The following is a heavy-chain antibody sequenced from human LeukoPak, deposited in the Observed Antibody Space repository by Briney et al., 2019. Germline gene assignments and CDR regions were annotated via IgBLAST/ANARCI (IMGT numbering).Heavy chain of an antibody. CDR3: AIDPNWGTHS. D-gene: IGHD7-27*01. CDR1: GFTFSTYT. Sequence: GGSLRLSCAASGFTFSTYTMYWVRHPPGRRLEWVSIIGNNGGGIHYADSVRGRFTISRDNSKNALYLQMNSLRVEDTAVYYCAIDPNWGTHSWGQGVLVTVSS. J-gene: IGHJ4*02. V-gene: IGHV3-23*01. CDR2: IGNNGGGI.